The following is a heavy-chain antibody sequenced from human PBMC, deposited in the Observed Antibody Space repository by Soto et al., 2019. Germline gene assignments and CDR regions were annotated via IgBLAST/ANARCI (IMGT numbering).Heavy chain of an antibody. CDR3: ARETDYGEETGYYYYMDV. CDR2: IYSGGSR. D-gene: IGHD4-17*01. J-gene: IGHJ6*03. V-gene: IGHV3-66*01. Sequence: GGSLRLSCAVSGFTVSSNHMSWVRQAPGKGLEWVSVIYSGGSRYYADSVTGRFTISRDTSKNTLYLQMNSLRAEDTAVYYCARETDYGEETGYYYYMDVWGKGTTVTVSS. CDR1: GFTVSSNH.